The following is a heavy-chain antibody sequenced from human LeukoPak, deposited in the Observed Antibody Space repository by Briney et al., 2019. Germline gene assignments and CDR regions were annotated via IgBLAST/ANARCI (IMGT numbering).Heavy chain of an antibody. V-gene: IGHV1-8*01. CDR2: MNSNSGDT. CDR1: GYPFTSYD. J-gene: IGHJ5*02. Sequence: ASVKVSYEASGYPFTSYDLNWVRQATGQRLEWMGWMNSNSGDTAYAPKFQGRVTMTRNTSISTAYMELSSLRPEDTAVYYCARLPGYFGASWGQGTLVTVSS. CDR3: ARLPGYFGAS. D-gene: IGHD2/OR15-2a*01.